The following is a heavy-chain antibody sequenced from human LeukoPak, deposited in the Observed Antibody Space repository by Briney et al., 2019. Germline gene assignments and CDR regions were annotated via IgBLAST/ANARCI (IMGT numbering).Heavy chain of an antibody. J-gene: IGHJ6*02. D-gene: IGHD3-10*01. CDR3: TRGVLGYYYGSGSYFNYYYYYGMDV. CDR2: IRSKAYGGTT. CDR1: GFTFGDYA. V-gene: IGHV3-49*04. Sequence: GGSLRLSCTASGFTFGDYAMSWVRQAPGKGLEWVGFIRSKAYGGTTEYAASVKGRFTISRGDSKSIAYLQMNSLKTEDTAVYYCTRGVLGYYYGSGSYFNYYYYYGMDVWGQGTTVTVSS.